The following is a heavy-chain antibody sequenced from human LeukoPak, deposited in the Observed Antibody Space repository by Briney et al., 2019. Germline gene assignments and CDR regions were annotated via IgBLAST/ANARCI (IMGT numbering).Heavy chain of an antibody. CDR2: INPNSGDT. CDR3: ARDYVGDNWFDP. V-gene: IGHV1-2*02. CDR1: GYTFTGYF. Sequence: ASVKVSCKASGYTFTGYFMHWVRQAPGQGLEWMGWINPNSGDTNYAQKFQGRVTMTRDTSISTAYMELSRLRSDDTAVYYCARDYVGDNWFDPWGQGTLVTVSS. D-gene: IGHD3-16*01. J-gene: IGHJ5*02.